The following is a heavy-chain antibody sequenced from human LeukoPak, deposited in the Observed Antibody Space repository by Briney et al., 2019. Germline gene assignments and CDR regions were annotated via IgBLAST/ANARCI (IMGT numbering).Heavy chain of an antibody. D-gene: IGHD5-12*01. CDR3: ARILANIVATSQEYYSYGMDV. CDR1: GFSLSTRGMC. J-gene: IGHJ6*02. V-gene: IGHV2-70*11. CDR2: IDWDEDK. Sequence: RESGPALLKPTQTLTLTCTFSGFSLSTRGMCVSWIRQPPGKALEWLTRIDWDEDKYYSTSLKTRLTISKDPSKNQVVLTITNMDPVDTATYYCARILANIVATSQEYYSYGMDVWGQGTTVTVSS.